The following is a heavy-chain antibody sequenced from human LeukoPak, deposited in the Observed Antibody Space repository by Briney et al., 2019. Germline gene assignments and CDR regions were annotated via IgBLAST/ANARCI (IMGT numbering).Heavy chain of an antibody. D-gene: IGHD3-10*01. V-gene: IGHV3-23*01. CDR2: VRGSGDRT. CDR1: VFTFSSYV. CDR3: AKEVWFRENFDY. Sequence: GGSLRLSCAASVFTFSSYVMSWVRQAPGKGLEWVSAVRGSGDRTHYAGSVKSRFTISTYNSKNTLYLQMNSLRAEDTAVYYCAKEVWFRENFDYWGQGTLVTVSS. J-gene: IGHJ4*02.